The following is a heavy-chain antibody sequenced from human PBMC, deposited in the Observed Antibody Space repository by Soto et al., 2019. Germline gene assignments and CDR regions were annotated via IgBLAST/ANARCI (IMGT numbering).Heavy chain of an antibody. D-gene: IGHD5-12*01. J-gene: IGHJ6*03. CDR2: NNPNSGVT. V-gene: IGHV1-2*04. CDR3: ARESGGATATLDYYYFYMDV. Sequence: QVQLVQSGAEVKKPGASVTVSCRSSGDTFTDYYMHWVRQAPGQGLEWMGWNNPNSGVTKYAQKFQGWVTMTRDTSIRTVYMQLSRLRSDDTAVYYCARESGGATATLDYYYFYMDVWGTGTTVTVSS. CDR1: GDTFTDYY.